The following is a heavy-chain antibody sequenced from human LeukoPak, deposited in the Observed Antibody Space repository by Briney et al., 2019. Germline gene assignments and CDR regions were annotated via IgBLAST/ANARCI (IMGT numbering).Heavy chain of an antibody. J-gene: IGHJ5*02. CDR2: IRIYNGNT. CDR3: AREGYGDHGWFDP. V-gene: IGHV1-18*01. CDR1: GYTFNSYG. D-gene: IGHD4-17*01. Sequence: ASVKVSSKASGYTFNSYGLNWVRQAPGQGPAWMAWIRIYNGNTNYAQKLQGRVTMTTDTSTSTAYMELRSLRSDDTAVYYCAREGYGDHGWFDPWGQGALVTVSS.